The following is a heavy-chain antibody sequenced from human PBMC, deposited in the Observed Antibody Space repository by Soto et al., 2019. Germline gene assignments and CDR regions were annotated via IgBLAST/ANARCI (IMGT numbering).Heavy chain of an antibody. V-gene: IGHV3-74*01. CDR3: AKTRGAMIYAISVYGMDV. CDR2: INNDGSDT. CDR1: GFTFNNYW. J-gene: IGHJ6*02. Sequence: GGSLRLSCAASGFTFNNYWMHWVRQVPGKGLEWVSRINNDGSDTTYADSVKGRFTISRDNAKSTLYLQINSLRAEDTAVYYCAKTRGAMIYAISVYGMDVWGQGTTVTVSS. D-gene: IGHD2-8*01.